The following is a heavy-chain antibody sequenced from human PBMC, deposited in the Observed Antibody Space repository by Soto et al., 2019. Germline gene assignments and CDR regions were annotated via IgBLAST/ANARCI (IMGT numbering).Heavy chain of an antibody. CDR2: ISYDGSNK. J-gene: IGHJ4*02. V-gene: IGHV3-30*18. Sequence: GGSLRLSCAASGFTFSSYCMHWVRQAPGKGLEWVAVISYDGSNKYYADSVKGRFTISRDNSKNTLYLQMNSLRAEDTAVYYCAKRSSSSTFDYWGQGTLVTVSS. CDR3: AKRSSSSTFDY. D-gene: IGHD6-6*01. CDR1: GFTFSSYC.